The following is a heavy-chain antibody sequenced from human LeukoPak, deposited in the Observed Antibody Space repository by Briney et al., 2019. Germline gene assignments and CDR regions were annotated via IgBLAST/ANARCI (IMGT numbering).Heavy chain of an antibody. CDR1: GFTFTTFT. V-gene: IGHV3-21*06. CDR2: ISSSSTYI. CDR3: ARDGGYSSSWSDPFDY. D-gene: IGHD6-13*01. J-gene: IGHJ4*02. Sequence: PGGSLRLSCAASGFTFTTFTMHWVRQAPGKGLEWVSSISSSSTYIFYADSVRGRFIISRDNAENSLYLQMNSLRADDTAVYYCARDGGYSSSWSDPFDYWGQGTPVTVSS.